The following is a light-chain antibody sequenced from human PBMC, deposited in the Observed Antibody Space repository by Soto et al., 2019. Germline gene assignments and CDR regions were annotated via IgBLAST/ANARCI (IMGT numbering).Light chain of an antibody. J-gene: IGLJ1*01. CDR2: DVG. CDR3: VPYAGSNNRYV. Sequence: QSALTQPASVSGSPGQSITIFCTGTHSDIGNYNYVSWYQHHPGKAPKLIIYDVGSRPSGVSTRFFGSKSGNTASLAISGLQAEDEADYYCVPYAGSNNRYVFGTGTKVTVL. V-gene: IGLV2-14*03. CDR1: HSDIGNYNY.